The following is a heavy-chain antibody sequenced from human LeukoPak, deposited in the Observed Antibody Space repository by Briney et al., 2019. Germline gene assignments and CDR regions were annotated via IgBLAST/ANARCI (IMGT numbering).Heavy chain of an antibody. Sequence: GGSLRLSCAASGFTFSDYYTSWIRQAPGKGLEWVSYISSSGSTIYYADSVKGRFTISRDNAKNSLYLQMNSLRAEDTAVYYCAPRIAAAANHYWGQGTLVTVSS. V-gene: IGHV3-11*04. CDR1: GFTFSDYY. CDR2: ISSSGSTI. J-gene: IGHJ4*02. D-gene: IGHD6-13*01. CDR3: APRIAAAANHY.